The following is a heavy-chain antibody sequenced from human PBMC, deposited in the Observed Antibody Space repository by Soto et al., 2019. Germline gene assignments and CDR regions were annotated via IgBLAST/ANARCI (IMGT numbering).Heavy chain of an antibody. CDR2: IIPLGFST. CDR1: GYTFTSYN. D-gene: IGHD3-10*01. CDR3: ARSAGRFGELYWFDP. J-gene: IGHJ5*02. Sequence: QVQLVQSGAEVKKPGASVKVSCKASGYTFTSYNMHWVRQAPGQGLEWVVMIIPLGFSTTYAHKFRGRVSMTRDPSTSTVFVELTNLRSDETAVYYCARSAGRFGELYWFDPWGQGTLVTVSP. V-gene: IGHV1-46*01.